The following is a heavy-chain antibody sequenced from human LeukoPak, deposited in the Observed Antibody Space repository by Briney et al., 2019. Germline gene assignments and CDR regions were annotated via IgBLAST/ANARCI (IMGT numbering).Heavy chain of an antibody. D-gene: IGHD3-22*01. Sequence: PSENLSLNCTVSGGSISSSSYYWGWIRQPPGKGLEWIGSIYYTRSTYYNPSLKSRVTISVDTSKNQFSLKLTSVTAADTAVYYCTRGVTMIVVVIHDWYFDLWGRGTLVTVSS. CDR2: IYYTRST. CDR1: GGSISSSSYY. CDR3: TRGVTMIVVVIHDWYFDL. V-gene: IGHV4-39*01. J-gene: IGHJ2*01.